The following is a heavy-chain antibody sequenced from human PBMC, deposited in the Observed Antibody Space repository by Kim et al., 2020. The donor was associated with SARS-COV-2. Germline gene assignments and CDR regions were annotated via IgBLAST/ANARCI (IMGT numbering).Heavy chain of an antibody. CDR3: ARTKVDIDLGSHWFDP. D-gene: IGHD5-12*01. CDR2: IHSSGST. V-gene: IGHV4-59*01. CDR1: GDSISPSY. J-gene: IGHJ5*02. Sequence: SETLSLTCTVSGDSISPSYWSWIRQPPGKGLEWIGYIHSSGSTNYNPSLKTRVTMSVDTSSNHFSLALSFVTAADTAVYYCARTKVDIDLGSHWFDPWGQGTLVTVSS.